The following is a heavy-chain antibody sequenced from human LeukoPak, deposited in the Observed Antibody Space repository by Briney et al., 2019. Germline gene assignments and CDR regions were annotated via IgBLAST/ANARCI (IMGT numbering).Heavy chain of an antibody. CDR3: ARVPTTVTNWFDY. Sequence: APLKVSSKASVGTFIRYAISCVRQAPGQGLEWKGGIIPIFGTANYAQKFQGRVPITTDEATSTAYMELSSLRSEDTAVYYCARVPTTVTNWFDYWGQGTLVTVSS. J-gene: IGHJ4*02. CDR1: VGTFIRYA. D-gene: IGHD4-17*01. V-gene: IGHV1-69*05. CDR2: IIPIFGTA.